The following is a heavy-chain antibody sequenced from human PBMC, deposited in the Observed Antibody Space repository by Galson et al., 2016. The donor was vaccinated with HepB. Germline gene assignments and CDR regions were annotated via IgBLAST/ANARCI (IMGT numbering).Heavy chain of an antibody. Sequence: SLRLSCAASGLTLSTFTDAWMSWVRQAPGKGLEWVARIKSKGSGGTADYAAPVRGRFTISRDDSKHMVYLQMNSLNTEDTAMDYCAWVVKVEYYFGHWGQGTLVTVSS. V-gene: IGHV3-15*01. CDR3: AWVVKVEYYFGH. J-gene: IGHJ4*02. D-gene: IGHD2-21*01. CDR2: IKSKGSGGTA. CDR1: GLTLSTFTDAW.